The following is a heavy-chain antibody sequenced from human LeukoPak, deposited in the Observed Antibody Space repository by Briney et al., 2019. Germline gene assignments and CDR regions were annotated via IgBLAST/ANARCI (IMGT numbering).Heavy chain of an antibody. Sequence: SGTLSLTCAVSGGSVSSGNWWTWVRQPPGKGLEWIGEINHSGSTNYNPSLKSRVTISVDTSKNQFSLKLSSVTAADTAVYYCARLRGGSGSYYRRDAFDIWGQGTMVTVSS. D-gene: IGHD1-26*01. J-gene: IGHJ3*02. CDR2: INHSGST. CDR3: ARLRGGSGSYYRRDAFDI. V-gene: IGHV4-4*02. CDR1: GGSVSSGNW.